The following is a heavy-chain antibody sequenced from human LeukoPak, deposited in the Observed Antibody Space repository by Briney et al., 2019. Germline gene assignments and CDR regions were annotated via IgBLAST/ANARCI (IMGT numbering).Heavy chain of an antibody. CDR2: IYYSGSA. V-gene: IGHV4-59*01. CDR1: GGSISSYY. Sequence: SETLSLTCTVSGGSISSYYWSWIRQPPGKGLEWIGYIYYSGSANYNPSLKSRVTISVDTSKNQFSLKLSSVTAADTAVYYCARTSYGGNCWYFDLWGRGTLVTVSS. J-gene: IGHJ2*01. D-gene: IGHD4-23*01. CDR3: ARTSYGGNCWYFDL.